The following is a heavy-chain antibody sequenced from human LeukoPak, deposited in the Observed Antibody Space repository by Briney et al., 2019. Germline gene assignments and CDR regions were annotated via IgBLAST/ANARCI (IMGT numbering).Heavy chain of an antibody. CDR3: AKDSQYDFVWGSYHYTGYYYMDV. CDR2: VSAGGDNT. J-gene: IGHJ6*03. CDR1: GFTFTNYA. D-gene: IGHD3-16*02. V-gene: IGHV3-23*01. Sequence: PGGSLRLSCTASGFTFTNYAVNWVRPVPGKGLECVSAVSAGGDNTYYADFVKGRFTISRDNSTNTLFLQMNSLRAEDTAIYYCAKDSQYDFVWGSYHYTGYYYMDVWGKGTTVTVSS.